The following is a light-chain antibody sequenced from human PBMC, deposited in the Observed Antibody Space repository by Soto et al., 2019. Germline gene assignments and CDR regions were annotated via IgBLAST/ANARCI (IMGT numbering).Light chain of an antibody. CDR1: SSDIGAYNF. J-gene: IGLJ1*01. Sequence: QSVLTQPASVSGSPGQSITISCTGTSSDIGAYNFVSWYQQHPGKAPKLMLYDVSIRPSGVSNRFSGSKSGNTASLTISGLQAEDEADYYCSSYTSSSTLVFGTGTKVTVL. CDR3: SSYTSSSTLV. CDR2: DVS. V-gene: IGLV2-14*03.